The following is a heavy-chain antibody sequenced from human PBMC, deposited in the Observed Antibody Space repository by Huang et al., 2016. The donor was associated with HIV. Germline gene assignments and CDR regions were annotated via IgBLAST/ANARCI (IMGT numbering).Heavy chain of an antibody. V-gene: IGHV5-51*01. J-gene: IGHJ4*02. CDR3: ARRFSSSSGYFDY. CDR1: GYSFSSYW. Sequence: VQLVQSGAEVKKPGESLKISCKGSGYSFSSYWIAWVRQMPGKGLEWMVIIFPDDSDTTYSPSFEGQVTSSADKSIGPAYLQWSSLKASDTAMYYCARRFSSSSGYFDYWGQGSLVTVSS. CDR2: IFPDDSDT. D-gene: IGHD6-6*01.